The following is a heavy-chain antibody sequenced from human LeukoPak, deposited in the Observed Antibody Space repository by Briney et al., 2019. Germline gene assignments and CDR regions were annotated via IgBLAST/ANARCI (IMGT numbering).Heavy chain of an antibody. CDR3: ARKPTVSSSWYYFDY. J-gene: IGHJ4*02. D-gene: IGHD6-13*01. CDR2: VYHSGAT. Sequence: SSETLSLICSVSNYSISDGYYWGWIRQPPGKGLEWIGGVYHSGATYYTPSLKSRVTISVDTSKNQFSLNLTSVTAADTAVYYCARKPTVSSSWYYFDYWGQGTLVTVSS. V-gene: IGHV4-38-2*02. CDR1: NYSISDGYY.